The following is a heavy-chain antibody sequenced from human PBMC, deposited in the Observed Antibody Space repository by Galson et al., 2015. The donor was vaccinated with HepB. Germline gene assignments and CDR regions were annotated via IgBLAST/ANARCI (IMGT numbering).Heavy chain of an antibody. CDR3: ASVPYSDSYYDY. CDR2: IKQDGSEK. Sequence: SLRLSCAGSGFTLSSCWMIWVRQAPGKGLEWLANIKQDGSEKYYVDSVKGRFTISRDNAKNSLYLQMDSLRAEDTAVYYCASVPYSDSYYDYWGQGTLVTVST. D-gene: IGHD1-26*01. J-gene: IGHJ4*02. CDR1: GFTLSSCW. V-gene: IGHV3-7*03.